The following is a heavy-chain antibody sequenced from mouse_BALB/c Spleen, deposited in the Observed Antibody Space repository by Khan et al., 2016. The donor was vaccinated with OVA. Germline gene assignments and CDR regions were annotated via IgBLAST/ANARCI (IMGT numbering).Heavy chain of an antibody. CDR1: GFTFNTYA. CDR2: IRSKSNNYAT. V-gene: IGHV10-1*02. Sequence: EVQLVETGGGLVQPKGSLKFSCAASGFTFNTYAMNWVRQAPGKGLEWVARIRSKSNNYATYYADSVKDRFTISRDDSQSMLYLQMNNLKTEDTAMYYCVSRSWFAYWGQGTLVTVSA. CDR3: VSRSWFAY. J-gene: IGHJ3*01.